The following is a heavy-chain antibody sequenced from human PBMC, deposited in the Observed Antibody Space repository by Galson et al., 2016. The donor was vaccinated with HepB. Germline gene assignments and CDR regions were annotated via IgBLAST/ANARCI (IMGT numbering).Heavy chain of an antibody. V-gene: IGHV4-34*01. Sequence: SETLSLTCAVYGGSFTDYFWNWIRQTPGKGLEWIGEINHSGRTNYSPSLKSRVTISVDTSKNHFSLKLSFLTAADTAVYFCARNVHGFDIWGQGTLVTVSS. CDR3: ARNVHGFDI. CDR1: GGSFTDYF. J-gene: IGHJ3*02. CDR2: INHSGRT.